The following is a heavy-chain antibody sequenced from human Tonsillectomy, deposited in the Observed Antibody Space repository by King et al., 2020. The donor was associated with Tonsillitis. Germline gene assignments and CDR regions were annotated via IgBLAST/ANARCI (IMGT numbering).Heavy chain of an antibody. J-gene: IGHJ6*04. V-gene: IGHV3-23*04. CDR1: GFTFSSYS. D-gene: IGHD2-21*01. CDR3: ANYLHGDV. Sequence: VQLVESGGGLVQPGGSLRLSCAASGFTFSSYSMSWVRQAPGKGLEWVSTISGSGGSTYYADSVKGRFTISRDNSKNTLYLQMNILRAEDTAVYYLANYLHGDVWGKGTTVTVSS. CDR2: ISGSGGST.